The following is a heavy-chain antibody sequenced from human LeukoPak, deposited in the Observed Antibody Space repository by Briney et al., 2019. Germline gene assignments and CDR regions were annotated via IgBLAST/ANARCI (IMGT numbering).Heavy chain of an antibody. CDR3: ARDQGLSIVGAQGL. CDR2: INPSGGST. Sequence: ASVKVSCKASGYTFTSYYMHWVRQAPGQGLEWMGIINPSGGSTSYAQKFQARVTITRDMPTSTLYMELSSLRSEDAAVYYCARDQGLSIVGAQGLWGQGTLVTVSS. V-gene: IGHV1-46*01. J-gene: IGHJ4*02. D-gene: IGHD1-26*01. CDR1: GYTFTSYY.